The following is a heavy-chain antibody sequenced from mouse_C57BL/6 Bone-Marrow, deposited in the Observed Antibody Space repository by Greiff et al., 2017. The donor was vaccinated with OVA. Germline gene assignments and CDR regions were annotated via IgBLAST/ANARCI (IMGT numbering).Heavy chain of an antibody. CDR1: GFTFSDYG. V-gene: IGHV5-17*01. Sequence: VESGGGLVKPGGSLKLSCAASGFTFSDYGMHWVRQAPEKGLEWVAYISSGSSNIYYADTVKGRFTISRDNAKNTLFLQMTSLRSEDTAMYYCAKSADYYAMDYWGQGTSVTVSS. J-gene: IGHJ4*01. CDR3: AKSADYYAMDY. CDR2: ISSGSSNI.